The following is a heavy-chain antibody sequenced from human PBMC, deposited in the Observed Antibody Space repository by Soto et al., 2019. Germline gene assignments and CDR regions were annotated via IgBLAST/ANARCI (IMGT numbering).Heavy chain of an antibody. Sequence: QVQLVESGGGVVQPGRSLRLSCAASGFTFSSYGMHWVRQAPGKGLEWVAVIWDDGSNKYYADSVKGRFTISRDNSKNTLYLQMNSLRAEDTAVYYCASDRGILTGYYSGFDPWGQGTLVTVSS. CDR3: ASDRGILTGYYSGFDP. CDR2: IWDDGSNK. CDR1: GFTFSSYG. D-gene: IGHD3-9*01. J-gene: IGHJ5*02. V-gene: IGHV3-33*01.